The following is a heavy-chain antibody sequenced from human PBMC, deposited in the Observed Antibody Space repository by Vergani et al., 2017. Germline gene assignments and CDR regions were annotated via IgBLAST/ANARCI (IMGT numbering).Heavy chain of an antibody. CDR2: INHSGST. V-gene: IGHV4-34*01. CDR1: GGSFSGYY. Sequence: QVQLQQWGAGLLKPSETLSLTCAVYGGSFSGYYWSWIRQPPGKGLEWIGEINHSGSTNYNPSLKSRVTISVDTSKSQFSLKLSSVTAADTAVYYCARGRPYILFLWGRGTLVTVSS. J-gene: IGHJ2*01. CDR3: ARGRPYILFL. D-gene: IGHD1-14*01.